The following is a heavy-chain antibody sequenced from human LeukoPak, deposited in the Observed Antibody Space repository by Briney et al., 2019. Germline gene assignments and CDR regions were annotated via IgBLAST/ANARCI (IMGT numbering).Heavy chain of an antibody. CDR1: GGSISSYY. CDR3: ARGGAPQYYYDSSGYYYGAFDI. D-gene: IGHD3-22*01. V-gene: IGHV4-59*01. Sequence: SSETLSLTCTVSGGSISSYYWGWIRQPPGKGLEWIGYIYYSGSTNYNPSLKSRVTISVDTSKNQFSLKLSSVTAADTAVYYCARGGAPQYYYDSSGYYYGAFDIWGQGTMVTVSS. J-gene: IGHJ3*02. CDR2: IYYSGST.